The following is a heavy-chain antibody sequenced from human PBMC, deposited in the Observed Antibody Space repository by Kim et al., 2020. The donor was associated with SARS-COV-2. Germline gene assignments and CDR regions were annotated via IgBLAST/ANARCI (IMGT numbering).Heavy chain of an antibody. V-gene: IGHV3-30*07. CDR3: ARTVGAIGGAFDI. J-gene: IGHJ3*02. D-gene: IGHD1-26*01. Sequence: YAATGKGRITISRDKSKNTLYLHRNSLRAEDTAVYYCARTVGAIGGAFDIWGQGTMVTVSS.